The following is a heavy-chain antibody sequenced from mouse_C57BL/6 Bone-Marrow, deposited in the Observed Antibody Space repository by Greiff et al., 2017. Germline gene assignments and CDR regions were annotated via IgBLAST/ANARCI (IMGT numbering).Heavy chain of an antibody. D-gene: IGHD1-1*01. CDR1: GFTFSSYA. CDR3: ARGDYYGSTYYAMDY. V-gene: IGHV5-4*03. J-gene: IGHJ4*01. CDR2: ISDGGSYT. Sequence: EVKLVESGGGLVKPGGSLKLSCAASGFTFSSYAMSWVRQTPAKRLEWVATISDGGSYTYYPDNVKGRFTISRDNAKNNLYLQMSHLKSEDTAMYYCARGDYYGSTYYAMDYWGQGTSVTVSS.